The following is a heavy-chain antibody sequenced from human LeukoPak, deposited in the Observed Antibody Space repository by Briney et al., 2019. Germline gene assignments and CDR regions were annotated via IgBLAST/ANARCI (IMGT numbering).Heavy chain of an antibody. CDR2: VSSDGGST. CDR3: VKAILFGSVSYYAD. V-gene: IGHV3-64D*09. Sequence: QPGGSLRLSCSASGFTFSNFPMHWVRQAPGKGLEYVSAVSSDGGSTYYADSVRGRFTISRDNSRNTPSLQMGSLRAEDTAVYYCVKAILFGSVSYYADWGQGTLVTVSS. J-gene: IGHJ4*02. CDR1: GFTFSNFP. D-gene: IGHD3-22*01.